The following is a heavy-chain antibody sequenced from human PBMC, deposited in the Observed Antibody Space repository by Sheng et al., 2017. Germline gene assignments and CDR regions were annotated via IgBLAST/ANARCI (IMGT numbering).Heavy chain of an antibody. Sequence: QVQLVESGGGVVQPGRSLRLSCGASEFTFSTCTMHWVRQAPGKGLEWVALISYDGSNKYYADSVKGRFTISRDNSENTLYLQMNSLRAEDAAVYYCAREYSGNYPIDYWGQGTLVTVSS. CDR2: ISYDGSNK. J-gene: IGHJ4*02. CDR3: AREYSGNYPIDY. CDR1: EFTFSTCT. D-gene: IGHD1-26*01. V-gene: IGHV3-30-3*01.